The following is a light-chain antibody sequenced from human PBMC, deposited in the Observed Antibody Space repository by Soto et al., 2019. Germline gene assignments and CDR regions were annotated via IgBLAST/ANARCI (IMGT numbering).Light chain of an antibody. V-gene: IGKV1-5*03. J-gene: IGKJ1*01. Sequence: DIQMTQSPSTLSASVGDRVTITWRASQSISNWLAWYQQKPGKAPKLLIYKASSLESGVPSRFSGSGSGTEFTLTINSLQPDDFATYYCQQYYNYWTFGQGTKVEIK. CDR2: KAS. CDR3: QQYYNYWT. CDR1: QSISNW.